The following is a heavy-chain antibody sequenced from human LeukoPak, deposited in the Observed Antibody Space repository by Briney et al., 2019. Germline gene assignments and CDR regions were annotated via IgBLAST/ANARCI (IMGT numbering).Heavy chain of an antibody. D-gene: IGHD3-22*01. CDR1: GGSIGSSSYY. J-gene: IGHJ3*02. V-gene: IGHV4-39*01. CDR3: ATVITGAFDI. CDR2: IYYSGST. Sequence: SETLSLTCTVSGGSIGSSSYYWGWIRQPPGKGLEWLGSIYYSGSTYYNPSLKSRVTISVDTSKNQFSLKLSSVTAADTAVYYCATVITGAFDIWGQGTMVTVSS.